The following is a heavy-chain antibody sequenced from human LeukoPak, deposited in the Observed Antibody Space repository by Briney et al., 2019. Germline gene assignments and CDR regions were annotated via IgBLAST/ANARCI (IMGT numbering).Heavy chain of an antibody. V-gene: IGHV3-23*01. Sequence: AGGSLRLSCAASGVTFSSYAMSWVRQAPGKGLEWISAISGSGGSTYYADSVKGRFTISRDNSKNTLYLQMNSLRAEDTAVYYCAKYARQWLVRAIDYWGQGTLVTVSS. CDR2: ISGSGGST. J-gene: IGHJ4*02. CDR1: GVTFSSYA. CDR3: AKYARQWLVRAIDY. D-gene: IGHD6-19*01.